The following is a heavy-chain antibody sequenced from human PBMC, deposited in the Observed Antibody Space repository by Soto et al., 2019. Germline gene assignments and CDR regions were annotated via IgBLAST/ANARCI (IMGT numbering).Heavy chain of an antibody. CDR3: ARGSERAYFDF. J-gene: IGHJ4*02. Sequence: GGSLRLSCAVSGFTVSSNYMTWVRQAPGKGLEWVSIIYSGGSTYYADSVKGRFTISRDNSKNTLYVQMNSLRDEDTAVYYCARGSERAYFDFWGQGTLVTVSS. D-gene: IGHD1-1*01. V-gene: IGHV3-53*01. CDR2: IYSGGST. CDR1: GFTVSSNY.